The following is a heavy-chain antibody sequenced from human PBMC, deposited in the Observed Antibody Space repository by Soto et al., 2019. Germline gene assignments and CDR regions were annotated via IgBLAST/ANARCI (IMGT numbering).Heavy chain of an antibody. Sequence: ASVKVSCKASGYTFTSYGISWVRQAPGQGLEWMGWISAYNGNTNYAQKLQGRVTMTTDTSTSTAYMELRSLRSDDTAVYYCARDLVRYDSRGHQIWFDPWGQGTLVTVSS. V-gene: IGHV1-18*01. CDR3: ARDLVRYDSRGHQIWFDP. CDR1: GYTFTSYG. CDR2: ISAYNGNT. D-gene: IGHD3-22*01. J-gene: IGHJ5*02.